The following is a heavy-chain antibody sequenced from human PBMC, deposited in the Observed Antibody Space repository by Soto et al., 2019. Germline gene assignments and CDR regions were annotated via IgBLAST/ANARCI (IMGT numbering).Heavy chain of an antibody. CDR3: AGPGYSSQYD. V-gene: IGHV3-23*01. CDR2: ISGSGDGT. CDR1: GFTFSSFA. J-gene: IGHJ4*02. Sequence: GWSLRLSCAASGFTFSSFALSWVRQAPGKGLEWVSAISGSGDGTDYADSVRGRFTISRDNSKNTLYLQMNSLRAEDTAVYYCAGPGYSSQYDWGQGALVTVTS. D-gene: IGHD1-1*01.